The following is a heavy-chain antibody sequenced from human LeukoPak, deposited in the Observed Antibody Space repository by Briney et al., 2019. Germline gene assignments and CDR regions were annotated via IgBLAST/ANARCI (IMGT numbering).Heavy chain of an antibody. Sequence: SETLSLTCTVSGGSISSYYWSWIRQPAGKGLEWIGRIYTSGGTNYNPSLKSRVTMSVDTSKNQFSLKLSSVTAADTAVYYCARAIGGVVVPAASYYMDVWGKGTTVTVSS. D-gene: IGHD2-2*01. CDR2: IYTSGGT. CDR1: GGSISSYY. V-gene: IGHV4-4*07. J-gene: IGHJ6*03. CDR3: ARAIGGVVVPAASYYMDV.